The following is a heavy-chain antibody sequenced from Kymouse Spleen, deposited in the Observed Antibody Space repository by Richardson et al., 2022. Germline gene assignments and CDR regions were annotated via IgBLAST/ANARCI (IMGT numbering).Heavy chain of an antibody. D-gene: IGHD1-26*01. CDR2: IYYSGST. CDR1: GGSISSSSYY. CDR3: ARQEIVGARNWFDP. Sequence: QLQLQESGPGLVKPSETLSLTCTVSGGSISSSSYYWGWIRQPPGKGLEWIGSIYYSGSTYYNPSLKSRVTISVDTSKNQFSLKLSSVTAADTAVYYCARQEIVGARNWFDPWGQGTLVTVSS. V-gene: IGHV4-39*01. J-gene: IGHJ5*02.